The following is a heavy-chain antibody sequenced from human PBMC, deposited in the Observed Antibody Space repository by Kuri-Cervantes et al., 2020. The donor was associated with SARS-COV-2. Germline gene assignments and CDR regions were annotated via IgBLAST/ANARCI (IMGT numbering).Heavy chain of an antibody. Sequence: GSLRLSCTVSGYSISSGYHWGWIRQPPGKGLEWIGSIYYSGSTFYSPFLMSRVTISVDTSKNQFSLKLSPVTAADTAVYYCARPYGDDLNWYFDLWGRGTLVTVSS. V-gene: IGHV4-38-2*02. CDR2: IYYSGST. CDR1: GYSISSGYH. CDR3: ARPYGDDLNWYFDL. J-gene: IGHJ2*01. D-gene: IGHD4-17*01.